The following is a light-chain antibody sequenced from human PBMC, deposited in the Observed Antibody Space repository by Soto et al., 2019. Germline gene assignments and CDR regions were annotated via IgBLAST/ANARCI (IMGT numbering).Light chain of an antibody. V-gene: IGKV3-15*01. CDR3: QQSNNWPRT. CDR2: GAS. Sequence: EIVMTQSPATLSVSPGERATLSCRASQSVSSNLAWYQQKPGQAPRLLIYGASTRATGIPARFSGSGSGTEFTLTIGSLQSEDFEVYYCQQSNNWPRTFGQGTKV. CDR1: QSVSSN. J-gene: IGKJ1*01.